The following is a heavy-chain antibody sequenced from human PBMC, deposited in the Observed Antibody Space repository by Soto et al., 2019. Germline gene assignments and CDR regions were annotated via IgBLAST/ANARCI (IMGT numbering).Heavy chain of an antibody. CDR2: IYYSGST. CDR3: ARAQEGRYYYYYGMDV. Sequence: PSETLSLTCTVSGGSISSYYWSWIRQPPGKGLEWIGYIYYSGSTNYNPSLKSRVTISVDTSKNQFSLKLGSVTAADTAVYYCARAQEGRYYYYYGMDVWGQGTTVTVSS. V-gene: IGHV4-59*01. CDR1: GGSISSYY. J-gene: IGHJ6*02.